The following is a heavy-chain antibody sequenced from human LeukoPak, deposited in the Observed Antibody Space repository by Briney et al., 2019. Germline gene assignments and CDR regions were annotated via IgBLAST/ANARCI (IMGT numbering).Heavy chain of an antibody. V-gene: IGHV1-24*01. Sequence: ASVKVSCKVSGYILTVLSMHCGRQAPGQGLEWWRGFDPEDGETIYAQKFQGRVTMTEDTSTDTAYMELSSLRSEDTAVYYCATGDYYDSSGYHNWFDTWGQGTLVTVSS. CDR3: ATGDYYDSSGYHNWFDT. CDR2: FDPEDGET. J-gene: IGHJ5*02. CDR1: GYILTVLS. D-gene: IGHD3-22*01.